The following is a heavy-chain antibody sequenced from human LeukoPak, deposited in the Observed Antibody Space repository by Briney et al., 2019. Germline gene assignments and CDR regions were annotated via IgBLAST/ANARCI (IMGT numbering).Heavy chain of an antibody. V-gene: IGHV1-69*02. J-gene: IGHJ5*02. Sequence: GASVKVSCKASGGTFSSYTISWVRQAPGQGLEWMGRIIPILGIANYAQKFQGRVTITADKSTSTAYMELSSLRSEDTAVYYCARGSSGWLNWFDPWGQGTQVTVSS. D-gene: IGHD6-19*01. CDR1: GGTFSSYT. CDR2: IIPILGIA. CDR3: ARGSSGWLNWFDP.